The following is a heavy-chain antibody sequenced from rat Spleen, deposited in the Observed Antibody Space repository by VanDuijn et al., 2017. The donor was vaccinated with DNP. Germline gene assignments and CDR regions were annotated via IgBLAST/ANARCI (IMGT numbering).Heavy chain of an antibody. CDR3: ARVMTTGAMDT. Sequence: EVHLVESGGGLVQPGRSLKFSCAASGFTFSDYDMAWVRQAPTKGLEWVASISSTGVVTYYRDSVKGRFTISRDDARNTLYLQMNSLRSGDTATYYCARVMTTGAMDTWGQGTSVTVSS. J-gene: IGHJ4*01. V-gene: IGHV5S13*01. CDR1: GFTFSDYD. D-gene: IGHD5-1*01. CDR2: ISSTGVVT.